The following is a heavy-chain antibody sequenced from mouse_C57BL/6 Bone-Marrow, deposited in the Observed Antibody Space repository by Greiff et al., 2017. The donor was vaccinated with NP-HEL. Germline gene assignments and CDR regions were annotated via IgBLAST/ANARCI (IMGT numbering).Heavy chain of an antibody. V-gene: IGHV1-26*01. CDR3: AREVLSAWFAY. CDR2: INPNNGGT. CDR1: GYTFTDYY. J-gene: IGHJ3*01. Sequence: EVQLQQSGPELVKPGASVKISCKASGYTFTDYYMNWVKQSPGKSLEWIGDINPNNGGTSYNQKFKGKATLTVDKSSSTAYMELRSLTSEDSAVYYCAREVLSAWFAYWGQGTLVTVSA. D-gene: IGHD1-1*01.